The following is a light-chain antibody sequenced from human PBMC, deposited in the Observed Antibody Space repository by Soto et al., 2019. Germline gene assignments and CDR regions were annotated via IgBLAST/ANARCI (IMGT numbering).Light chain of an antibody. CDR1: QSLNIW. CDR2: KAS. Sequence: IEMTQSPSTLSASVGDRVTITCRATQSLNIWLAWYQQKPGKAPKLLISKASSLESGVPSRFSGSGSGTEFSLTISGLQPDDFATYYCQQYKAYSYTFGQGTRLEIK. CDR3: QQYKAYSYT. J-gene: IGKJ5*01. V-gene: IGKV1-5*03.